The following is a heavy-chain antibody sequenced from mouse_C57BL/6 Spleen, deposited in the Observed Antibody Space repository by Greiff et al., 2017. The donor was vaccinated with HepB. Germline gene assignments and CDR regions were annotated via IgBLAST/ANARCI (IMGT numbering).Heavy chain of an antibody. Sequence: VQLKESGGGLVKPGGSLKLSCAASGFTFSSYAMSWVRQTPEKRLEWVATISDGGSYTYYPDNVKGRFTISRDNAKNNLYLQMSHLKSEDTAMYYCAREPDYYGSSWGYWGQGTTLTVSS. CDR3: AREPDYYGSSWGY. J-gene: IGHJ2*01. CDR1: GFTFSSYA. CDR2: ISDGGSYT. D-gene: IGHD1-1*01. V-gene: IGHV5-4*01.